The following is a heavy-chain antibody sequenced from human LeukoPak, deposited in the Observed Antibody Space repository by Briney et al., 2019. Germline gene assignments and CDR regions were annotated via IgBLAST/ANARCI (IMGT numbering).Heavy chain of an antibody. CDR3: ARRGTTVTTGNWFDP. V-gene: IGHV5-51*01. D-gene: IGHD4-17*01. CDR1: GYSFTSYW. Sequence: PGESLKISCKGSGYSFTSYWIGWVRQMPGKGLEWMGIIYPGDSDTRYSPSFQGQVSISVDKSISTAYLQWSSLNASDTAMYYCARRGTTVTTGNWFDPWGQGTLVIVSS. J-gene: IGHJ5*02. CDR2: IYPGDSDT.